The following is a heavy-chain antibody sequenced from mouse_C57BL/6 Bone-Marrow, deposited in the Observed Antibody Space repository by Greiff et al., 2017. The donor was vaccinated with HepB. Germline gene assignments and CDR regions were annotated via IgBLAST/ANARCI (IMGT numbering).Heavy chain of an antibody. CDR3: TPDYYGSSQGDPMDY. V-gene: IGHV1-15*01. CDR1: GYTFTDYE. J-gene: IGHJ4*01. Sequence: VQLQQSGAELVRPGASVTLSCKASGYTFTDYEMHWVKQTPVHGLEWIGAIDPETGGTAYNQKFKGKAILTADKSSSTAYMELRSLTSEDSAVYYCTPDYYGSSQGDPMDYWGQGTSVTVSS. CDR2: IDPETGGT. D-gene: IGHD1-1*01.